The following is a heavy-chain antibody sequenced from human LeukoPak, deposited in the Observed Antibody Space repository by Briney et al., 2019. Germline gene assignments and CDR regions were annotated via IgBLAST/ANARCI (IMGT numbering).Heavy chain of an antibody. V-gene: IGHV3-23*01. D-gene: IGHD3-10*01. CDR1: GFAFSNYA. J-gene: IGHJ4*02. CDR2: ITSGGGRT. Sequence: GGSLRLSCAASGFAFSNYAMNWVRRAPGKGLEWVSSITSGGGRTYYADSVKGRFTISGDNSKKTLYLQMNSLRAEDTAVYYCAKGGTRGQFGDLFYFDYWGQGILVTVSS. CDR3: AKGGTRGQFGDLFYFDY.